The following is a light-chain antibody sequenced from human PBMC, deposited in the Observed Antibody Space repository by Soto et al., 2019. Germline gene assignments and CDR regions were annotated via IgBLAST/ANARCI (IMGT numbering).Light chain of an antibody. V-gene: IGKV3-15*01. CDR3: QQYNNWPWT. CDR1: QSISDT. J-gene: IGKJ1*01. Sequence: EIVLTHSPVTLSVSHWGIATLSCRASQSISDTLAWYQQKPGQAPRLLIHGASTRAPGFPARFSGSGSGTDFTLTISSLQSEDFAVYYCQQYNNWPWTVGQGTKVDIK. CDR2: GAS.